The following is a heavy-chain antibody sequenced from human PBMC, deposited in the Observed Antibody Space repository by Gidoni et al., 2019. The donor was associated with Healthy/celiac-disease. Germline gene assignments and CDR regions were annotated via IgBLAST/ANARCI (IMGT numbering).Heavy chain of an antibody. D-gene: IGHD6-6*01. CDR3: AKDIAARRRVWIY. CDR1: GFTFSSYA. J-gene: IGHJ4*02. V-gene: IGHV3-23*01. CDR2: ISGSGGST. Sequence: EVQLLESGGGLVQPGWSLRLSCAASGFTFSSYAMSWVRQDPGKGLESVAAISGSGGSTYYADSVKGRFTISRDKSKNKLYLQMNSLRAEDTAVYYCAKDIAARRRVWIYWGQGTLVTVSS.